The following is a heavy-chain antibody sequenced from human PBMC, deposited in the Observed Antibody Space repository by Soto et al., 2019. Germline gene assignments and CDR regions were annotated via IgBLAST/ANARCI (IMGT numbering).Heavy chain of an antibody. Sequence: EVQVVESGGGLVKPGGSLSLSCAASGFTFSSSDMNWVRQAPGKGLEWVSSIDTGTRHVYYADSVRGRFTISRDDAKNSLYLQMNSLRVEDTALYYCARRTVTTYHYFDYWGQGTLVTVSS. CDR3: ARRTVTTYHYFDY. D-gene: IGHD4-17*01. V-gene: IGHV3-21*01. J-gene: IGHJ4*02. CDR2: IDTGTRHV. CDR1: GFTFSSSD.